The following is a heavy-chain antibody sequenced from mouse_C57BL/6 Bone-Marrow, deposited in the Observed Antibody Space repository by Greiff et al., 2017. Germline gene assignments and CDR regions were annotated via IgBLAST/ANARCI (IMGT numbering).Heavy chain of an antibody. CDR1: GFTFNTYA. Sequence: EAGGGLVQPKGSLKLSCAASGFTFNTYAMHWVRQAPGKGLEWVARLRSKSSNYAKYYADSVKDRFTISRDVSQSMLYLQRNDLKTEYTAMYYCVRAEGNSWFAYWGQGTLVTVSA. J-gene: IGHJ3*01. D-gene: IGHD2-1*01. CDR2: LRSKSSNYAK. CDR3: VRAEGNSWFAY. V-gene: IGHV10-3*01.